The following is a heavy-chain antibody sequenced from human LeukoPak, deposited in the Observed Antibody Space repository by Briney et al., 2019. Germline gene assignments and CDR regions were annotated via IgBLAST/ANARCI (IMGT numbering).Heavy chain of an antibody. CDR1: GFTFSDYY. D-gene: IGHD5-12*01. CDR3: ARDKSRGYSGYDLYY. J-gene: IGHJ4*02. CDR2: ISSSGSTI. Sequence: GGSLRLSCAASGFTFSDYYMSWIRQAPVKGLEWVSYISSSGSTIYYADSVKGRFTISRDNAKNSLYLQMNSLRAEDTAVYYCARDKSRGYSGYDLYYWGQGTLVTVSS. V-gene: IGHV3-11*01.